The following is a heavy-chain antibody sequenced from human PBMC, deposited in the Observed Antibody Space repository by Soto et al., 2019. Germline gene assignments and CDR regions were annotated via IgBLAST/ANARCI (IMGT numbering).Heavy chain of an antibody. D-gene: IGHD2-2*01. CDR1: GFTFSSYS. J-gene: IGHJ4*02. CDR2: ISSSSSYI. CDR3: ARDRYCSSTSCYGGSFDY. Sequence: EVQLVESGGGLVKPGGSLRLSCAASGFTFSSYSMNWVRQAPGKGLEWVSSISSSSSYIYYADSVKGRFTISRDNAKNSLYLQMNSLRAEDTAVYYCARDRYCSSTSCYGGSFDYWGQGTLVTVSS. V-gene: IGHV3-21*01.